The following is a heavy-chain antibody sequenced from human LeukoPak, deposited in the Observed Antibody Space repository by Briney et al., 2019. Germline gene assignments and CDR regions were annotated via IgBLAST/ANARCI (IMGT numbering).Heavy chain of an antibody. CDR3: AKRKGGYCSSTSCPLDY. V-gene: IGHV3-23*01. J-gene: IGHJ4*02. CDR2: ISGSGVST. CDR1: GFTFSSYA. D-gene: IGHD2-2*01. Sequence: GGSLRLSCAASGFTFSSYAMSWVRQAPGKGLEWVSGISGSGVSTYYADSVKGRFTISRDNSKNTLYLQMNSLRAEDTAVYYCAKRKGGYCSSTSCPLDYWGQGTLVTVSS.